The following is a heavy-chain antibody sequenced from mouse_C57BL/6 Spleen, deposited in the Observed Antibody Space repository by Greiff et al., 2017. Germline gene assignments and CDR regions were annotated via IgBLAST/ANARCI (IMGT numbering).Heavy chain of an antibody. CDR2: INPNNGGT. J-gene: IGHJ4*01. CDR3: ARVGNGYYAYYYAMDY. CDR1: GYTFTDYN. D-gene: IGHD2-3*01. V-gene: IGHV1-18*01. Sequence: VQLQQSGPELVKPGASVKIPCKASGYTFTDYNMDWVKQSHGKSLEWIGDINPNNGGTIYNQKFKGKVTLHVDKSSSTAYMELRSLTSEDTAVYYCARVGNGYYAYYYAMDYWGQGTAVTVSS.